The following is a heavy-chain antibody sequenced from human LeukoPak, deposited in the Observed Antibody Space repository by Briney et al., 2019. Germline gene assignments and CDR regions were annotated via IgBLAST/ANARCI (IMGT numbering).Heavy chain of an antibody. CDR2: ISYDGSNK. Sequence: GGSLRLSCAVSGFTLSSYRMHWVRQAPGKGLEWVAVISYDGSNKYSADSVKGRFTISRDSSKNTLYLQMNSLRADDTAVYYCAKANWGGDYYFYYGLDVWGQGTTVTVSS. D-gene: IGHD7-27*01. J-gene: IGHJ6*02. CDR1: GFTLSSYR. V-gene: IGHV3-30*18. CDR3: AKANWGGDYYFYYGLDV.